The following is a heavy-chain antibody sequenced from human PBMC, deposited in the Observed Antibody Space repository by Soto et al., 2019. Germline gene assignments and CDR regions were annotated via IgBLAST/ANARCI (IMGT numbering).Heavy chain of an antibody. D-gene: IGHD3-9*01. CDR1: GYTFTSYG. V-gene: IGHV1-18*01. Sequence: ASVKVSCKASGYTFTSYGISWVRQAPGQGLEWMGWISAYNGNTNYAQKLQGRVTMTTDTSTSTAYMELRSLRSDDTAVYYCARDQYYDILTGYYIEDAFDIWGQGTMVTVSS. CDR3: ARDQYYDILTGYYIEDAFDI. J-gene: IGHJ3*02. CDR2: ISAYNGNT.